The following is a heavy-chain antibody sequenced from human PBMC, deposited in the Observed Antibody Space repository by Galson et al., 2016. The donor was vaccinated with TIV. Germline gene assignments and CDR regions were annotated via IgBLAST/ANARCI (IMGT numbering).Heavy chain of an antibody. Sequence: PALVKPTQTLTLTCTLSGFSLSTSGVGVGWIRQPPGKALEWLALIYWDDDKRYGPSLKTRLAITKDTSKNQVVLTMTNMDPVDTTTYYCAHRYCTRTNCIGAFDVWGQGTMVTVSS. CDR1: GFSLSTSGVG. V-gene: IGHV2-5*05. CDR2: IYWDDDK. J-gene: IGHJ3*01. CDR3: AHRYCTRTNCIGAFDV. D-gene: IGHD2-2*01.